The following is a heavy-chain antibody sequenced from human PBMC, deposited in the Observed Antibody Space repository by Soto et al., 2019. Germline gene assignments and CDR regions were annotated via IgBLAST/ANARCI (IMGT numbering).Heavy chain of an antibody. CDR2: ISYDGSNK. CDR3: AKDLGYYDILTGGNGMDV. Sequence: QVQLVESGGGVVQPGRSLRLSCAASGFTFSSYGMHWVRQAPGKGLEWVAVISYDGSNKYYADSVKGRFTISRDNSKNTLYLQMNSLRAEDTAVYYCAKDLGYYDILTGGNGMDVWGQGTTVTVSS. CDR1: GFTFSSYG. J-gene: IGHJ6*02. D-gene: IGHD3-9*01. V-gene: IGHV3-30*18.